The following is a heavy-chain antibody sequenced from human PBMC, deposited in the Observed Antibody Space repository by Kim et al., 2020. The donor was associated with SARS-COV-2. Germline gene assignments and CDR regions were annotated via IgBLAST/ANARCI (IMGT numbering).Heavy chain of an antibody. J-gene: IGHJ3*02. Sequence: NDAQKLQGRVTMTTDTSTSTAYMELRSLRSDDTAVYYCARIRGYSGYPDIWGQGTMVTVSS. CDR3: ARIRGYSGYPDI. D-gene: IGHD5-12*01. V-gene: IGHV1-18*01.